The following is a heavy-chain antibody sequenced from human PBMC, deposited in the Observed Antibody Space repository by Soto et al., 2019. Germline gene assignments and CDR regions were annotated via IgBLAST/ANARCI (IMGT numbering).Heavy chain of an antibody. V-gene: IGHV4-34*01. Sequence: SETLSRTWAVYAGSFSGYYWSWIRQPPGKGLEWIAEINHSGSTNYNPSLKSRVTISVDTSKKQFSLKLSSVTAADTAVYYCARTAMVMSDYYYGMDVWGQGTTVTVSS. J-gene: IGHJ6*02. CDR3: ARTAMVMSDYYYGMDV. CDR1: AGSFSGYY. CDR2: INHSGST. D-gene: IGHD5-18*01.